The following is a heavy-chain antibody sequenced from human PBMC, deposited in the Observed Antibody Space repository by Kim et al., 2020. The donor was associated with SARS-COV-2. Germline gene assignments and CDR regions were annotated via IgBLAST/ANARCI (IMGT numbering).Heavy chain of an antibody. CDR1: GGSISSYY. Sequence: SETLSLTWTVSGGSISSYYWSWIRQPPGKGLEWIGYIYYSGSTNYNPSLKSRVTISVDTSKNQFSLKLSSVTAADTAVYYCASLEMATITLDYWGQGTLVTFSS. D-gene: IGHD5-12*01. CDR3: ASLEMATITLDY. V-gene: IGHV4-59*01. J-gene: IGHJ4*02. CDR2: IYYSGST.